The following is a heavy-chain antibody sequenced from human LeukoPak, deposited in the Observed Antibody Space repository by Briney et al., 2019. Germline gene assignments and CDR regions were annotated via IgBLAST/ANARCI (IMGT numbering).Heavy chain of an antibody. V-gene: IGHV3-48*03. CDR3: ARDRWGYSYGGY. Sequence: GGSLTLSCEDSGFTFRSYEMNWVRQAPGKGLEWIAYLSSSGSAFSYADSVKGRFTIARDNAKNSVYLEMNSLRAEDTAVYYCARDRWGYSYGGYWGQGTLVTVSS. J-gene: IGHJ4*02. CDR2: LSSSGSAF. D-gene: IGHD5-18*01. CDR1: GFTFRSYE.